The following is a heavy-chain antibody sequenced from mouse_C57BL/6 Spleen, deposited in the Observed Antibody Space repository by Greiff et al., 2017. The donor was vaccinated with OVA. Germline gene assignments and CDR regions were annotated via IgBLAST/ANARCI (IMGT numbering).Heavy chain of an antibody. CDR2: IWSGGST. CDR1: GFSLTSYG. J-gene: IGHJ2*01. V-gene: IGHV2-2*01. CDR3: ARKNYGSSYDYFDY. D-gene: IGHD1-1*01. Sequence: VQLQESGPGLVQPSQSLSITCTVSGFSLTSYGVHWVRQSPGKGLEWLGVIWSGGSTDYNAAFISRLSISKDNSKSQVFFKMNSLQADDTTIYYCARKNYGSSYDYFDYWGQGTTLTVSS.